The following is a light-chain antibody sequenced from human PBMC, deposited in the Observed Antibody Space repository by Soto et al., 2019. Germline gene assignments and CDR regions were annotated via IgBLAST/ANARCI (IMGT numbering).Light chain of an antibody. V-gene: IGKV1-9*01. Sequence: IQLTQSPSSLTASVGDRVTITCRASHGVSSYLAWYQQKPGKAPNLLIYAASTLHSGVPSRFSGSGSGTDFTLTISSLQPEDFATYYCQQENSYPYTFGQGTKLEIK. CDR2: AAS. CDR3: QQENSYPYT. J-gene: IGKJ2*01. CDR1: HGVSSY.